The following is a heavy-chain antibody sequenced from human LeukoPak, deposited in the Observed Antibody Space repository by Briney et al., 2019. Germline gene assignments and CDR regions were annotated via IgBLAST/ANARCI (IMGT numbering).Heavy chain of an antibody. Sequence: GSLRLSCAASGFTFSSYSMKWIRQPPGKGREWIGEINHSGSTNYKPSLKSRVTISVDTSKNQFSLKLSSVTAADTAVYYCARGKNLDWGSGSYYDAFDIWGQGTMVTVSS. CDR1: GFTFSSYS. D-gene: IGHD3-10*01. CDR3: ARGKNLDWGSGSYYDAFDI. CDR2: INHSGST. J-gene: IGHJ3*02. V-gene: IGHV4-34*01.